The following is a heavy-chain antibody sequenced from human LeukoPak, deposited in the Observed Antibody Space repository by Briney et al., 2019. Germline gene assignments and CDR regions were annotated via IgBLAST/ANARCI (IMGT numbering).Heavy chain of an antibody. CDR2: VSYDGSGE. V-gene: IGHV3-30*01. J-gene: IGHJ3*01. CDR1: GFIFRSYP. CDR3: ARDGVGTAFDL. D-gene: IGHD1-26*01. Sequence: GGSLRLSCAASGFIFRSYPMHWVRQAPGKGLEWVAVVSYDGSGENYADSVNGRFTISRDNSKNTLYLQMNSLRAEDTAVFYCARDGVGTAFDLRGQGTMVTVSS.